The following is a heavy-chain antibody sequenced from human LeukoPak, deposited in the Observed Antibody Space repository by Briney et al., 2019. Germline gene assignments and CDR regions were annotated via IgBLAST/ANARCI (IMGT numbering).Heavy chain of an antibody. CDR1: GFTFSSYS. Sequence: PGGSLRLSCAASGFTFSSYSMTWVRQAPGKGLEWVSSISSSSSYLYYAGSVKGRFTISRDNAKNSLYLQMNSLRAEDTAVYYCAARVVDCSGGSCYGDYYYYGMDVWGQGTTVTVSS. CDR3: AARVVDCSGGSCYGDYYYYGMDV. CDR2: ISSSSSYL. J-gene: IGHJ6*02. D-gene: IGHD2-15*01. V-gene: IGHV3-21*01.